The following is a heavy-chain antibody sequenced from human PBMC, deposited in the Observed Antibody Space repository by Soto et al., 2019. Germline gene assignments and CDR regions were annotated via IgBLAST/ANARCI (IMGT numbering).Heavy chain of an antibody. CDR2: IDYSGTA. CDR3: ARTTGRHLDF. V-gene: IGHV4-39*01. J-gene: IGHJ4*02. Sequence: AXGTLSLTCTVSYGSISVSNFFWGWVRQPPGKGLEWIGNIDYSGTAYFNPSLGTRVTFPVDTSKNQFSLTLYSVTAADTAVYYCARTTGRHLDFWGQGILVPVSS. CDR1: YGSISVSNFF. D-gene: IGHD4-4*01.